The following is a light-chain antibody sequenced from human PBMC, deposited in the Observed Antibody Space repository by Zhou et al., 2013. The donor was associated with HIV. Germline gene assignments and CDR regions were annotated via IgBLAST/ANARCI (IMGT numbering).Light chain of an antibody. Sequence: DIQMTQSPSTLSASVGDRVTITCRASENIDSWLAWYQQKPGKAPKLLIYKASNLESGVPSRFSGSGSETEFTLTISSLQPDDFATYYCQQANSFPYTFGQGTKLEIK. J-gene: IGKJ2*01. CDR3: QQANSFPYT. V-gene: IGKV1-5*03. CDR2: KAS. CDR1: ENIDSW.